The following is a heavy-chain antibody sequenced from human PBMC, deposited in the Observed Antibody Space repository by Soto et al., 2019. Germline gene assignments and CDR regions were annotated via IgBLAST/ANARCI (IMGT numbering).Heavy chain of an antibody. J-gene: IGHJ4*02. CDR3: ARDCSNGRFLMWGCGSCCYFDY. Sequence: QVQLVQSGAEVKKPGASVKVSCKASGYTFTSYGISWVRQAPGQGLEWMGWISAYNGNTNYAQKLQGRVTMTTNTSTNTAYMELSSLRADDTAVDYCARDCSNGRFLMWGCGSCCYFDYWGQGTLVTVSS. CDR1: GYTFTSYG. D-gene: IGHD2-15*01. V-gene: IGHV1-18*01. CDR2: ISAYNGNT.